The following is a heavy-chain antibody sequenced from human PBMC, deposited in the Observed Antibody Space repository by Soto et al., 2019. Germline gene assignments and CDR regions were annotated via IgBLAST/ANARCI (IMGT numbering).Heavy chain of an antibody. CDR1: GYTFTSYG. CDR2: ISAYNGNT. D-gene: IGHD5-12*01. Sequence: ASVKVSCKASGYTFTSYGISWVRQAPGQGLEWMGWISAYNGNTNYAQKFQGRVTITADESTSTAYMELSSLRSEDTAVYYCARGTRRYSGYDYELYYYYGMDVWGQGTTVTVSS. CDR3: ARGTRRYSGYDYELYYYYGMDV. J-gene: IGHJ6*02. V-gene: IGHV1-18*04.